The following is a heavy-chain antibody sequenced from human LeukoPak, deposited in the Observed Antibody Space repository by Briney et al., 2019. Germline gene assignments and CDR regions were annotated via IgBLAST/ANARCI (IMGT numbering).Heavy chain of an antibody. D-gene: IGHD1-26*01. CDR2: ISYSGNI. J-gene: IGHJ4*02. CDR3: ARGGDWWELSY. Sequence: PSETLSLTCTVSGGSIGSYYWSWIRQPPGKGLEWIGFISYSGNINYNPSLKSRVTISVDTSKKQFSLKLTSVTAADTAVYYCARGGDWWELSYWGQGTLVTVSS. V-gene: IGHV4-59*01. CDR1: GGSIGSYY.